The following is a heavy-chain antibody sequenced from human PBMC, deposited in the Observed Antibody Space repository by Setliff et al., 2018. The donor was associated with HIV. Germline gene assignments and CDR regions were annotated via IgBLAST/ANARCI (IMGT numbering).Heavy chain of an antibody. V-gene: IGHV3-7*01. CDR1: GVTISSLW. CDR3: RMGYYDGSD. J-gene: IGHJ4*02. D-gene: IGHD1-26*01. Sequence: QSGGSLRLSCVASGVTISSLWMNWVRQAPGRGLEWVANINVDGSKTYYVDSARGRFSISRDNAQNSLYLQMNSLRAEDTAVYYCRMGYYDGSDWGQGTLVTVSS. CDR2: INVDGSKT.